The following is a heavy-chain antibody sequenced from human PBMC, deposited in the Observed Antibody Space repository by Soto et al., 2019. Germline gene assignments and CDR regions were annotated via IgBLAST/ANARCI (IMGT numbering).Heavy chain of an antibody. J-gene: IGHJ4*02. CDR1: RFTFSIYG. CDR2: ISYDGNNK. V-gene: IGHV3-30*18. CDR3: AKGGYSYGYPDFDY. Sequence: QVQLVESGGGVVQPGRSLKLSGAASRFTFSIYGMHWVRQAPGKGLEWVAVISYDGNNKYYADSVKGRFTISRDNSKNMLYLQMNSLRAEDTAVYYCAKGGYSYGYPDFDYWGQGALVTVSS. D-gene: IGHD5-18*01.